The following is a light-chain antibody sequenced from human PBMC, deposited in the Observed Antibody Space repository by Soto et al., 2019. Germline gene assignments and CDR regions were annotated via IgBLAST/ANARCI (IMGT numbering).Light chain of an antibody. J-gene: IGKJ1*01. Sequence: DIQLTQSPSFLSASVGDRVTITCRASQGISSYLAWYQQKPGKAPKLLIHAASTLQSGVPSRFSGSGSGTEFTLTISSLQPDDFATYYCQHYNSYSEAFGQGTKVDIK. CDR1: QGISSY. CDR3: QHYNSYSEA. V-gene: IGKV1-9*01. CDR2: AAS.